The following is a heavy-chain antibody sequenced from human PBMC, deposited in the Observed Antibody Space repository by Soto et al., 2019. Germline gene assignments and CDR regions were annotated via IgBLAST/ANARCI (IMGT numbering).Heavy chain of an antibody. D-gene: IGHD3-22*01. CDR3: AQDTYYYDSSGYYVFDY. CDR1: GVTFSSYG. V-gene: IGHV3-30*18. Sequence: QVQLVESGGGVVQPGRSLRVSCAASGVTFSSYGMHWVRQAPGKGLEWVAVISYDGSNKHYADSVKGRFTISRDNSXNXXYLQMSSLGAEDTAVYYCAQDTYYYDSSGYYVFDYWGQGTLVTVSS. CDR2: ISYDGSNK. J-gene: IGHJ4*02.